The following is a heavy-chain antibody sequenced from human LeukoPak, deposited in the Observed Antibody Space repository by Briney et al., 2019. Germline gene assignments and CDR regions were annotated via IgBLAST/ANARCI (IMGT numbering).Heavy chain of an antibody. D-gene: IGHD3-22*01. CDR3: ARDRYYYDSSGYYGDFDY. Sequence: PSETLSLTCTVSGGSISSYYWSWIRQPAGKGLEWIGRIYTSGSTNYNPSLKSRVTMSVDTSKNQFSLKLSSVTAADTAVYYCARDRYYYDSSGYYGDFDYWGQGTLVTVSS. J-gene: IGHJ4*02. CDR1: GGSISSYY. CDR2: IYTSGST. V-gene: IGHV4-4*07.